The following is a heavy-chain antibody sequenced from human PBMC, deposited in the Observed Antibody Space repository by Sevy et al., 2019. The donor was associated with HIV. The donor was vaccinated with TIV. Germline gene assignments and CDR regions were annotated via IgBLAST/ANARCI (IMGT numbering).Heavy chain of an antibody. D-gene: IGHD6-13*01. J-gene: IGHJ4*02. CDR2: INQGGNQK. Sequence: GGSLRLSCAASGFTFSSYWINWVRQAPGEGLEWVANINQGGNQKHYMDSVKGRFTISRDNAENAVNLQMNSLIVEDTAVYYCARGPSGAAAGRFDSWGQGTLVTVSS. CDR1: GFTFSSYW. V-gene: IGHV3-7*01. CDR3: ARGPSGAAAGRFDS.